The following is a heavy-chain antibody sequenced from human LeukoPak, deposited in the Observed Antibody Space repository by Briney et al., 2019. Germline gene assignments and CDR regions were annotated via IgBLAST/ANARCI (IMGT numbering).Heavy chain of an antibody. D-gene: IGHD3-22*01. CDR1: GFTFSSYA. Sequence: GRSLRLSCAASGFTFSSYAMHWVRQAPGKGLEWVAVISYDGSNKYYANSVKGRFTISRDNSKNTLYLQMNSLRAEDTAVYYCAKDSDSSGFDIWGQGTMVTVSS. CDR2: ISYDGSNK. CDR3: AKDSDSSGFDI. J-gene: IGHJ3*02. V-gene: IGHV3-30*04.